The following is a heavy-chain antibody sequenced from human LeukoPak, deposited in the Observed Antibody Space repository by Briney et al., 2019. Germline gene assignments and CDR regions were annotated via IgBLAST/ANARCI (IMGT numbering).Heavy chain of an antibody. D-gene: IGHD4/OR15-4a*01. CDR3: ASPHGASYYYFDY. CDR2: INPSGTST. CDR1: GYMSTTSF. V-gene: IGHV1-46*01. Sequence: ASVKVSCKASGYMSTTSFMHWVRQAPGQGLEWMGVINPSGTSTDYAQKFQGRVTMTRDTSTNTVYMELSSLRSEDTAVYYCASPHGASYYYFDYWGQGTLVTVSS. J-gene: IGHJ4*02.